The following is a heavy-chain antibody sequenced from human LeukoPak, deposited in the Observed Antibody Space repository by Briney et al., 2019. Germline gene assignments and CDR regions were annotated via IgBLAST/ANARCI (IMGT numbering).Heavy chain of an antibody. Sequence: PGGSLRLSCAASGFTFSSYGMHWVRQAPGKGLEWVTFIQYDGSNKYHADSVKGRFTISRDNSKNTLYLQMNSLRAEDTAVYYCAKLGKTENHYGSGRFSYYYYMDVWGKGTTVTISS. CDR2: IQYDGSNK. CDR3: AKLGKTENHYGSGRFSYYYYMDV. D-gene: IGHD3-10*01. CDR1: GFTFSSYG. V-gene: IGHV3-30*02. J-gene: IGHJ6*03.